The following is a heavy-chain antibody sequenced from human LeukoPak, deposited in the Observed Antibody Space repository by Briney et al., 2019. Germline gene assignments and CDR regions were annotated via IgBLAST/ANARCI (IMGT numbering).Heavy chain of an antibody. J-gene: IGHJ5*02. CDR2: IYFSGTT. CDR3: ARRRAEGGSNGHYNWFDP. V-gene: IGHV4-59*08. Sequence: SETLSLTCTVSGDSINAYYWGWIRQPPGKGLEWIGYIYFSGTTKYNPSLESRVTISVDTSKNLFSLKLSSVTAADTAVYYCARRRAEGGSNGHYNWFDPWGQGILVTVSS. CDR1: GDSINAYY. D-gene: IGHD6-13*01.